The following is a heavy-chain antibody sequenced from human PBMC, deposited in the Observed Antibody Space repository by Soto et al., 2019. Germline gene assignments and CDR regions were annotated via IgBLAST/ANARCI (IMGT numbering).Heavy chain of an antibody. CDR1: GYTFTSYY. J-gene: IGHJ6*02. CDR2: INPSDGST. D-gene: IGHD2-15*01. CDR3: ARGGRWYCSGGSCYRPHYYYYGMDV. V-gene: IGHV1-46*01. Sequence: ASVKVSCKASGYTFTSYYMHWVRQAPGQGLEWMGIINPSDGSTSYAQKFQGRVTMTRDTSTSTVYMELSSLRSEDTAVYYCARGGRWYCSGGSCYRPHYYYYGMDVWGQGTTVTVSS.